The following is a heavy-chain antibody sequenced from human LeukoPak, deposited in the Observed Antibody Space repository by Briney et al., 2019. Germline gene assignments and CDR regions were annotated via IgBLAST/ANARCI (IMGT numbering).Heavy chain of an antibody. CDR1: GGSISSSSYY. Sequence: PSETLSLTCTVSGGSISSSSYYWGWIRQPPGKGPEWIGSIYYSGSTYYNPSLKSRVTISVDTSKNQFSLKLSSVTAADTAVYYCARPKHGDAFDSWGQGTMVTVSS. CDR2: IYYSGST. J-gene: IGHJ3*02. CDR3: ARPKHGDAFDS. V-gene: IGHV4-39*01.